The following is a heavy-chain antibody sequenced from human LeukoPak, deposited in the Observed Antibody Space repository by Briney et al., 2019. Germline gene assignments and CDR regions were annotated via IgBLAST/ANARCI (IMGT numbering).Heavy chain of an antibody. Sequence: SSETLSLTCAVSGGSISSGGYSWSWIRQPPGKGLEWIGHIYHSGSTYYNPSLKSRVTISVDRSKNQFSLKLSSVTAADTAVYYCARDGYGLLAFDIWGQGTMVTVSS. CDR2: IYHSGST. CDR1: GGSISSGGYS. D-gene: IGHD2-2*03. J-gene: IGHJ3*02. V-gene: IGHV4-30-2*01. CDR3: ARDGYGLLAFDI.